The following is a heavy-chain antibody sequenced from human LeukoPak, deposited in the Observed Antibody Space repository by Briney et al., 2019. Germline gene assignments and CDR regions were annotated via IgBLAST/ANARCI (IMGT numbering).Heavy chain of an antibody. V-gene: IGHV3-23*01. J-gene: IGHJ4*02. Sequence: GGSLRLSCAASGFTFSSSAMNWVRQAPGKGLEWVSAISGSGGSTYYADSVKGRFTISRDNSKNTLYLLMNSLRAENTAVYYCASSEVPAASFDYWGQGTLVTVSS. CDR3: ASSEVPAASFDY. CDR2: ISGSGGST. D-gene: IGHD2-2*01. CDR1: GFTFSSSA.